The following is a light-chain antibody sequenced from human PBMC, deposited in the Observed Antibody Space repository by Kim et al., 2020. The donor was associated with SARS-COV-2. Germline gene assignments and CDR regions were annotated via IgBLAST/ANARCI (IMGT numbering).Light chain of an antibody. J-gene: IGLJ2*01. Sequence: GQRFTISCSGSASNIGANTVNWYQQFPGTAPKLLMYNDIQRPSGVPDRFSGSKSGTSASLAISGLQTEDEADYYCAAWDDSLNGVIFGGGTQLTVL. CDR1: ASNIGANT. CDR3: AAWDDSLNGVI. CDR2: NDI. V-gene: IGLV1-44*01.